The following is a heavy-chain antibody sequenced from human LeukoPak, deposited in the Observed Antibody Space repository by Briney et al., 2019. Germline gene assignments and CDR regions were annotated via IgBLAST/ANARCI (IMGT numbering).Heavy chain of an antibody. CDR1: GGSMTSRY. J-gene: IGHJ4*02. D-gene: IGHD6-6*01. CDR3: ARDSSYCPDASCWGPDVQVVPGYYFDY. V-gene: IGHV4-59*11. CDR2: IHDSGST. Sequence: PSETLSLTCTVSGGSMTSRYWSWIRQSPGKGLEWIGYIHDSGSTNYNPSLRSRVTISLDTSNNHFSLRLSSVTAADTAMYYCARDSSYCPDASCWGPDVQVVPGYYFDYWGPGILVTVIS.